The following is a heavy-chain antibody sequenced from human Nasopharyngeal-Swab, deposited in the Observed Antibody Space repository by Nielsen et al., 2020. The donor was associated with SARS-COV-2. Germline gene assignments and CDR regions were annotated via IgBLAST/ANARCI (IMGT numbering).Heavy chain of an antibody. CDR1: GSSLSNARMG. J-gene: IGHJ6*02. CDR3: ARISSYCSSTSCYVYYYYYGMDV. D-gene: IGHD2-2*01. Sequence: SGPTLVKPTETLTLTCTVSGSSLSNARMGVSWIRQPPGKALEWLAHIFSNDEKSYSTSLKSRLTISKDTSKSQVVLTMTNMDPVDTATYYCARISSYCSSTSCYVYYYYYGMDVWGQGTTVTVSS. CDR2: IFSNDEK. V-gene: IGHV2-26*01.